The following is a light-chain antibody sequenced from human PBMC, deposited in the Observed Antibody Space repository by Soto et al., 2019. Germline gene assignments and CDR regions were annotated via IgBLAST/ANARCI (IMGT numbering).Light chain of an antibody. Sequence: DIQMTQSPSTLSESVGDRVTITCWASQRISNRLAWYQQKPGKAPKVLIYDASSLESGVPSRFSGSGSGTEFTLTISSLEPEDSAVYYCQQRHMWPITFGQGTRLEIK. J-gene: IGKJ5*01. CDR1: QRISNR. CDR2: DAS. CDR3: QQRHMWPIT. V-gene: IGKV1-5*01.